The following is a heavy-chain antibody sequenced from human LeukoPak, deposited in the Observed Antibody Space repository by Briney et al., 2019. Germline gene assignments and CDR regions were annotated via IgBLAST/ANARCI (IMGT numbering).Heavy chain of an antibody. J-gene: IGHJ4*02. CDR2: TSDSGNSK. Sequence: GGPLRLFCAASVFPFRRYTVLWVRQAPGRALEGVSSTSDSGNSKNYSDSVKGRFTISRDNSKNSVYLQMISLTAEDTAIYYCAKAETHNPGKYYLDYWGQGTLVTVSA. V-gene: IGHV3-48*03. CDR3: AKAETHNPGKYYLDY. CDR1: VFPFRRYT.